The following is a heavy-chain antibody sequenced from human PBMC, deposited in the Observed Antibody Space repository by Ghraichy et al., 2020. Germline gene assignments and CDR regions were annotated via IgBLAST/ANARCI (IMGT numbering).Heavy chain of an antibody. CDR1: GFTFSSYS. J-gene: IGHJ4*02. V-gene: IGHV3-21*01. D-gene: IGHD5-18*01. CDR3: AQGYSYGYNYFDY. Sequence: GGSLRLSCAASGFTFSSYSMNWVRQAPGKGLEWVSSISSSSSYIYYADSVKGRFTISRENAKNSLYLQMNSLRAEDTAVYYCAQGYSYGYNYFDYWGQGTLVTVSS. CDR2: ISSSSSYI.